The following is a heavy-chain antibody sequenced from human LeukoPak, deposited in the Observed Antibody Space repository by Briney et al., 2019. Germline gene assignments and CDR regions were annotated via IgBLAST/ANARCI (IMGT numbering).Heavy chain of an antibody. CDR2: ISGSGYST. CDR1: GGSFSGYY. V-gene: IGHV3-23*01. J-gene: IGHJ3*02. Sequence: ETLSLTCAVYGGSFSGYYWSWIRQPPGKGLEWVSAISGSGYSTYYADSVKGRFTISRDNSKNTLYLQMNSLRAEDTAVYYCAKQSGSWTNDAFDIWGQGTMVTVSS. CDR3: AKQSGSWTNDAFDI. D-gene: IGHD1-26*01.